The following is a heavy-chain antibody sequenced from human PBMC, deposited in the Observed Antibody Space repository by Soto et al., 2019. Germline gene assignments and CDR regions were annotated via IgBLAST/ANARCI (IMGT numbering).Heavy chain of an antibody. D-gene: IGHD1-1*01. V-gene: IGHV1-18*01. CDR3: ARDGRATGTTRFCYYYGIDV. J-gene: IGHJ6*02. CDR2: ISAYNGNT. Sequence: ASVKVSCKASGYTFTSYGISWVRQAPGQGLEWIGWISAYNGNTNYAQKLQGRVTMTTDTSTSTAYMELRSLRSDDTAVYYCARDGRATGTTRFCYYYGIDVWGLGTTVTVSS. CDR1: GYTFTSYG.